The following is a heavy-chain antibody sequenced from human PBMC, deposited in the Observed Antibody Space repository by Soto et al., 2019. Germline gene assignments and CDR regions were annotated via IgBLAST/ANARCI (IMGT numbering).Heavy chain of an antibody. CDR1: GYSISSSNW. Sequence: QVQLQESGPGLVKPSDTLSLTCAVSGYSISSSNWWGWIRQPPGKGLEWIGYIYYSGSTYYNPSLKSPVTLSGGTAKDQFPPKLSPVSAVDPAVYYCWRGQLLPEYWGQGTLVTVSS. CDR3: WRGQLLPEY. J-gene: IGHJ4*02. D-gene: IGHD2-15*01. CDR2: IYYSGST. V-gene: IGHV4-28*03.